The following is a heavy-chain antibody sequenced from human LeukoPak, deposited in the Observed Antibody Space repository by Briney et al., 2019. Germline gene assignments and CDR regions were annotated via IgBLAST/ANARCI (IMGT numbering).Heavy chain of an antibody. V-gene: IGHV1-2*06. D-gene: IGHD6-13*01. CDR1: GYTFTGYY. J-gene: IGHJ5*01. CDR2: INPNSGGT. CDR3: ARVSNGYSSSWYVS. Sequence: ASVKVSCKASGYTFTGYYMHWVRQAPGQGLEWMGRINPNSGGTNYAQKFQGRVTMTRDTSISTAYMELSRLRSDDTAVYYCARVSNGYSSSWYVSWGQGTLVTVSS.